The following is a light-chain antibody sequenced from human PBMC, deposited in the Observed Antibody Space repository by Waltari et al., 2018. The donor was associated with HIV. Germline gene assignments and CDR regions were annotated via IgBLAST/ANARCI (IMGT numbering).Light chain of an antibody. V-gene: IGKV3-20*01. J-gene: IGKJ1*01. CDR1: HRVSSTY. Sequence: EIVLTQSPGPLSLSLGARATLSSRASHRVSSTYSAWHQHKPGRAPTLLIYSASGRATGIPDRVSGSGSGTDFYLTISRLEPEDFAVDDCKKYGSLWTFGQGTKVESK. CDR3: KKYGSLWT. CDR2: SAS.